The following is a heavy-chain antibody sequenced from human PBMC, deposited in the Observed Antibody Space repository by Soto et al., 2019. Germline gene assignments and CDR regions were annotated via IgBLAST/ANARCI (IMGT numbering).Heavy chain of an antibody. J-gene: IGHJ6*02. V-gene: IGHV5-10-1*01. CDR1: GYSFTSYW. CDR3: ARQPSYCSSTSCPPYYGMDV. D-gene: IGHD2-2*01. Sequence: REALKISCKGSGYSFTSYWISLVRQMPVKGLEGMGRIDPSDSYTNYSPSFQGHVTISADKSISTAYLQWSSLKASDTAMYYCARQPSYCSSTSCPPYYGMDVWGQGTTVTVSS. CDR2: IDPSDSYT.